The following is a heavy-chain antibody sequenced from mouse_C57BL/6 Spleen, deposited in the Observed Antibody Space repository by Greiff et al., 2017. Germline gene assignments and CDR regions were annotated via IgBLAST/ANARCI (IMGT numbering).Heavy chain of an antibody. CDR2: ISSGSSTI. V-gene: IGHV5-17*01. J-gene: IGHJ1*03. D-gene: IGHD2-2*01. CDR3: ARHYGYVGGYCDV. CDR1: GFTFSDYG. Sequence: DVKLVESGGGLVKPGGSLKLSCAASGFTFSDYGMHWVRQAPEQGLEWVAYISSGSSTIYYADTVKGRFTISRDNAKNTLFLQMTSLRSEDTGMYYCARHYGYVGGYCDVWGTGTTVTVSS.